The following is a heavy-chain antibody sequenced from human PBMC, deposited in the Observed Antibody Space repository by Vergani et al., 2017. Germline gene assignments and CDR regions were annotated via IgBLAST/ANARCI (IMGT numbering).Heavy chain of an antibody. CDR2: IIPIFGTA. CDR3: ARESPPNYDFWSGYINWFDP. Sequence: QVQLVQSGAEVKKPGSSVKVSCKASGGTFSSYAISWVRQAPGQGLEWMGGIIPIFGTANYAQKFQGRVTITADKSTSTAYMELSSLRSEDTAVYYCARESPPNYDFWSGYINWFDPWGQGTLVTVSS. D-gene: IGHD3-3*01. J-gene: IGHJ5*02. V-gene: IGHV1-69*06. CDR1: GGTFSSYA.